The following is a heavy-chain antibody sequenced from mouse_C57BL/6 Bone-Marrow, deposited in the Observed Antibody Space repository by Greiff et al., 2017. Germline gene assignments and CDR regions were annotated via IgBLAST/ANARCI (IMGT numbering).Heavy chain of an antibody. CDR1: GFTFSDYG. Sequence: EVKLMESGGGLVQPGGSLKLSCAASGFTFSDYGMAWVRQAPRKGPEWVAFISNLAYSIYYADTVTGRFTISRENAKNTLYLEMSSLRSEDTAMYYCARVYGSSYAMDYWGQGTSVTVSS. CDR2: ISNLAYSI. CDR3: ARVYGSSYAMDY. D-gene: IGHD1-1*01. V-gene: IGHV5-15*01. J-gene: IGHJ4*01.